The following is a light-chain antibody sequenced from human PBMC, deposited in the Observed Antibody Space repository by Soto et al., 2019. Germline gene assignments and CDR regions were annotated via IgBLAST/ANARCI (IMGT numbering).Light chain of an antibody. J-gene: IGKJ1*01. CDR3: QQYGDSPQT. CDR1: QSVGSS. CDR2: GAS. V-gene: IGKV3-20*01. Sequence: EIVLTQSPGTLSLSPGERATLSCRASQSVGSSLSWYQQKPGQAPRLLFYGASNRATAIPDRFSGSGFGTDFTLTITRLEPEDFAVHYCQQYGDSPQTFGPGTKVDIK.